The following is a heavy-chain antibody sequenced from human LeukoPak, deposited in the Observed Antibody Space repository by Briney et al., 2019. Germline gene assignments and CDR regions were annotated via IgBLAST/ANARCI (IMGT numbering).Heavy chain of an antibody. CDR1: GGSITSTNR. J-gene: IGHJ4*02. CDR2: ISLSGLT. V-gene: IGHV4-4*02. D-gene: IGHD2-8*01. Sequence: PSETLSLTCGASGGSITSTNRWRWVRQPPGQALGWIGEISLSGLTNYNPSLKSRVTMALDKSKNHLSLNLTSVAAADTAVYYCSRENGAFSPFGYWGQGTLVTVPS. CDR3: SRENGAFSPFGY.